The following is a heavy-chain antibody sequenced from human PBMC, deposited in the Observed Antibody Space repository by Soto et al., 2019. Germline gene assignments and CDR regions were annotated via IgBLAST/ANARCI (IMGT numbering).Heavy chain of an antibody. CDR3: ARLPKGSVVTG. J-gene: IGHJ4*01. D-gene: IGHD2-21*02. V-gene: IGHV3-48*02. Sequence: GGSLRLSCVGSGFSFRDHSMNWVRQPPGKGLQWISYISSSSENIYYADSVKGRFTVSRDNAKNTLFLQMNSLRDDASAIYYCARLPKGSVVTGWGQGSLVTVSS. CDR1: GFSFRDHS. CDR2: ISSSSENI.